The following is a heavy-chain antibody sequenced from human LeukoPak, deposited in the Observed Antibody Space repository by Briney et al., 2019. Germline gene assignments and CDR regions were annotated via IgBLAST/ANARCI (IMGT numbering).Heavy chain of an antibody. J-gene: IGHJ6*02. V-gene: IGHV1-3*01. D-gene: IGHD6-19*01. CDR2: INAGNGNT. Sequence: ASAKVSCKASGYTFTSYAMHWVRQAPGQRLEWMGWINAGNGNTKYSQKFQGRVTITADESTSTAYMELSSLRSEDTAVYYCGSPVAGYGMDVWGQGTTVTVSS. CDR1: GYTFTSYA. CDR3: GSPVAGYGMDV.